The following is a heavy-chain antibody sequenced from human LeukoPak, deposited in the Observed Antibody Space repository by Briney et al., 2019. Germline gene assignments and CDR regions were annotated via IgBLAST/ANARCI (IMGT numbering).Heavy chain of an antibody. CDR2: INPSGGST. J-gene: IGHJ6*02. D-gene: IGHD2-15*01. V-gene: IGHV1-46*01. CDR3: ARDLGVVAATQDYYYGMDV. CDR1: GYTFTSYY. Sequence: ASVKVSCKASGYTFTSYYMHWVRQAPGQGLERMGIINPSGGSTSYAQKFQGRVTMTRDTSTSTVYMELSSLRSEDTAVYYCARDLGVVAATQDYYYGMDVWGQGTTVTVSS.